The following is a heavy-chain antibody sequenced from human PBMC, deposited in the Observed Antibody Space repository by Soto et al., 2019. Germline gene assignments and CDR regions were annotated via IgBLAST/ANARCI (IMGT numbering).Heavy chain of an antibody. J-gene: IGHJ6*03. Sequence: ASVKVSCKASGYTFTSYGISWVRQAPGQGLEWMGWISAYNGNTNYGQKLQGRVTMTTETSTSTAYMELRSMRSDDTAVYYCARAVLYSSSSSSYMDVWGKGTTVTVSS. CDR2: ISAYNGNT. CDR3: ARAVLYSSSSSSYMDV. V-gene: IGHV1-18*01. D-gene: IGHD6-6*01. CDR1: GYTFTSYG.